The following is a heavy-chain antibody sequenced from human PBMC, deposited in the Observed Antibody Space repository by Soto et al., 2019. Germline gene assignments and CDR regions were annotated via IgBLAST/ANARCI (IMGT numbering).Heavy chain of an antibody. CDR1: GYSFTAYY. Sequence: SVKVSCKASGYSFTAYYIHWVRQAPGQGLEWMGWINPNSGDMTYAQKFQGRVTMTRDTSISTTYMELRRLRSDDTAVYFCARQLAYCGGDCYTETIDYWGQGTVVTVSS. J-gene: IGHJ4*02. D-gene: IGHD2-21*02. CDR3: ARQLAYCGGDCYTETIDY. CDR2: INPNSGDM. V-gene: IGHV1-2*02.